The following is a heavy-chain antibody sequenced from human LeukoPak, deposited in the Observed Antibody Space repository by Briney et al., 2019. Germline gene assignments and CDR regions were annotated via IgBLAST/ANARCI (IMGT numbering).Heavy chain of an antibody. CDR3: ARGRGFEEGATYFDY. V-gene: IGHV4-34*01. D-gene: IGHD1-26*01. CDR1: GGSFSGYY. J-gene: IGHJ4*02. Sequence: SETLPLTCAVYGGSFSGYYWSWIRQPPGKGLEWIGEINHSGSTNYNPSLKSRVTISVDTSKNQFSLKLSSVTAADTAVYYCARGRGFEEGATYFDYWGQGTLVTVSS. CDR2: INHSGST.